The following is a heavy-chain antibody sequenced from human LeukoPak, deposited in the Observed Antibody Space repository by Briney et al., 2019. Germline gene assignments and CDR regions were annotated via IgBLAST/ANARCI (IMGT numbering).Heavy chain of an antibody. D-gene: IGHD5-12*01. CDR2: TIPIFGTA. CDR1: GGTFSSYA. Sequence: SVKVSCKASGGTFSSYAISWVRQAPGQGLEWMGGTIPIFGTANYAQKFQGRVTITADESTSTAYMELSSLRSDDTAVYYCARDGTRGIVANPWPDYWGQGTLVTVSS. V-gene: IGHV1-69*13. J-gene: IGHJ4*02. CDR3: ARDGTRGIVANPWPDY.